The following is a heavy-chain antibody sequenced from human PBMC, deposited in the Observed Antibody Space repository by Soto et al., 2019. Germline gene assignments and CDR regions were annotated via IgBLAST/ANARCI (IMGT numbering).Heavy chain of an antibody. Sequence: XXTLSLPFTVSGGSISSYYWRWILQPPGKGLEWIGYIYYTGTTNYNPSLKGRFTISRDNSKNTLYLQMNSLRAEDTAAYYCAKDFVVVTALDYWGQGTLVTVSS. V-gene: IGHV4-59*01. J-gene: IGHJ4*02. CDR1: GGSISSYY. CDR3: AKDFVVVTALDY. D-gene: IGHD2-21*02. CDR2: IYYTGTT.